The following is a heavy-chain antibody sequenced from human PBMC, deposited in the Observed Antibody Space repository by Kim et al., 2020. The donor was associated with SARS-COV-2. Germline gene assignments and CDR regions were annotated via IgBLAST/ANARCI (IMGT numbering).Heavy chain of an antibody. J-gene: IGHJ4*02. CDR2: IWYDGSNK. CDR3: AKAPADGDYYY. CDR1: GFTFSNYG. D-gene: IGHD4-17*01. V-gene: IGHV3-33*06. Sequence: GGSLRLSCAASGFTFSNYGMHWVRQAPGKGLEWVAVIWYDGSNKYYADSVKGRFTISRDNSKNTLYLQMNSLRAEDTDVYYCAKAPADGDYYYWGQGTLVPVSS.